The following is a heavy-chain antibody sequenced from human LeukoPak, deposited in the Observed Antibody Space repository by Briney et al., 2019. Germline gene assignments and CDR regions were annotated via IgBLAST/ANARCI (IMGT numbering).Heavy chain of an antibody. CDR1: GGSFSGYY. J-gene: IGHJ3*02. CDR3: ARVSYYYDSSGYRHDAFDI. CDR2: INHSGST. D-gene: IGHD3-22*01. Sequence: PSETLPLTCAVYGGSFSGYYWSWIRQPPGKGLEWIGEINHSGSTNYNPSLKSRVTISVDTSKNQFSLKLSSVTAADTAVYYCARVSYYYDSSGYRHDAFDIWGQGTMVTVSS. V-gene: IGHV4-34*01.